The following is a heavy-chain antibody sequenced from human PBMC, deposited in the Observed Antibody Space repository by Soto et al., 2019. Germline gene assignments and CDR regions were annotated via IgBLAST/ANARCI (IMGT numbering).Heavy chain of an antibody. CDR3: ARTYSSDWSLGY. V-gene: IGHV4-59*01. J-gene: IGHJ4*02. D-gene: IGHD6-19*01. Sequence: SDTLSLTCSVSDCYISSYCWSWLRQPPGKGLEWVGYFYHSGSSSYSPSLKSRVTISVDTSKNQFSLNLSSVTAADTAVYYCARTYSSDWSLGYWGQGTLVNVSS. CDR1: DCYISSYC. CDR2: FYHSGSS.